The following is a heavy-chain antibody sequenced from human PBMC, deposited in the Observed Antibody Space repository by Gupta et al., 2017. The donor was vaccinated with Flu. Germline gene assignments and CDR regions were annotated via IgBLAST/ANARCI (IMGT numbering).Heavy chain of an antibody. V-gene: IGHV1-69*06. CDR1: GGTFSNYA. CDR3: ARDYYHSGSYSWYFDL. CDR2: IIPIFGTV. J-gene: IGHJ2*01. Sequence: QMQLLQSGAEVKKPGSSVKVSCRSSGGTFSNYAISWLRQAPGQGPEWMGGIIPIFGTVNYERKFLGRVTITADRSTGTVFMELNSLRPEDTAIYYCARDYYHSGSYSWYFDLWGRGALVTVSS. D-gene: IGHD3-10*01.